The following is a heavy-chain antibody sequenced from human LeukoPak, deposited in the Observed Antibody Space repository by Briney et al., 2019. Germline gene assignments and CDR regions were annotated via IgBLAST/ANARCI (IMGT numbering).Heavy chain of an antibody. D-gene: IGHD6-13*01. Sequence: GGSLRLSCAASGFTFSSYAMSWVRQAPGKGLEWVSAISGSGGSTYYADSVKGRFTISRDNSKNTLYLQMNSLRAEDTAIYYCARVRSTRSSIKLVAFDYWGQGTLVSVSS. CDR3: ARVRSTRSSIKLVAFDY. J-gene: IGHJ4*02. CDR1: GFTFSSYA. CDR2: ISGSGGST. V-gene: IGHV3-23*01.